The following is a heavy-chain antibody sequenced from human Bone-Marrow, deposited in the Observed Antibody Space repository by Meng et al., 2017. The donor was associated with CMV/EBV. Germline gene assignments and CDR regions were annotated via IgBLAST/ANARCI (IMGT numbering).Heavy chain of an antibody. CDR3: ARDSPSYYDFWSGYYTHYYYYGMDV. Sequence: ESLKIPRTASGCTFGEHAMSWVRQAPGKGLVWVSRINSDGSSTSYADSVKGRFTISRDNAKNTLYLQMNSLRAEDTAVYYCARDSPSYYDFWSGYYTHYYYYGMDVWGQGTTVTVSS. V-gene: IGHV3-74*01. D-gene: IGHD3-3*01. J-gene: IGHJ6*02. CDR2: INSDGSST. CDR1: GCTFGEHA.